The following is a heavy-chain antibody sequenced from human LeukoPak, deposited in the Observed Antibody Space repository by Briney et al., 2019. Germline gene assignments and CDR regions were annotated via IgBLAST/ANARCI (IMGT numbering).Heavy chain of an antibody. J-gene: IGHJ3*01. D-gene: IGHD6-6*01. V-gene: IGHV3-7*03. CDR2: IKEDGSAK. CDR1: GFTFSSYW. CDR3: ARVYSSSSGKNAFDF. Sequence: GGSLRLSCAVSGFTFSSYWMSWVRQAPGKGLEWVANIKEDGSAKDHVDSVKGRFTISRDNAKNSLSLQMNSLRAEDTAVYYCARVYSSSSGKNAFDFWGQGTQVTVSS.